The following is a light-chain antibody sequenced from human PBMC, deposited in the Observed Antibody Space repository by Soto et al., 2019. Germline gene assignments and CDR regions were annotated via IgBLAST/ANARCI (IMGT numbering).Light chain of an antibody. V-gene: IGKV3-15*01. J-gene: IGKJ1*01. CDR1: QSVSSN. CDR3: QHYSNWPPWT. Sequence: EIVMTQSPATLSVSPGERATLSCRASQSVSSNLAWYQQKPGQAPRLLIYGASTRATGIPARFSSRGSGTEFTLTISSLQSEDFAVYYCQHYSNWPPWTFGQGTKVEIK. CDR2: GAS.